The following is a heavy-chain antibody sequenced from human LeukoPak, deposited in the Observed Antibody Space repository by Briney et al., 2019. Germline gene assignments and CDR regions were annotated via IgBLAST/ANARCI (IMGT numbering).Heavy chain of an antibody. CDR1: GGSVSSGSYY. CDR2: IHYSGST. Sequence: SETLSLTCTISGGSVSSGSYYWSWIRQPPGKGLEWIDYIHYSGSTKYNPSLKIRVTISVATSKNQFSLKINSVTAADTAVYFGARDTTGSPRWFDPWGQGALVTVSS. D-gene: IGHD2/OR15-2a*01. J-gene: IGHJ5*02. V-gene: IGHV4-61*01. CDR3: ARDTTGSPRWFDP.